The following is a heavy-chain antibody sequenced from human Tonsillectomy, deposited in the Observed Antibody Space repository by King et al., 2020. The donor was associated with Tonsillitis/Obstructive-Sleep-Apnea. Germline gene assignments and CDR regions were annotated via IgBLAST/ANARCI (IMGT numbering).Heavy chain of an antibody. CDR3: AREIRTAARNWFDP. CDR2: INTNTGNP. CDR1: GYTFTSYA. Sequence: VQLVQSGSELKKPGASVKVSCKASGYTFTSYAMNWVRQAPGQGLEWMRWINTNTGNPTYAQGFTGRFVFSLDTSVSPAYLQISSLKAEDTAVYYCAREIRTAARNWFDPWGQGTLVTVSS. V-gene: IGHV7-4-1*02. D-gene: IGHD6-6*01. J-gene: IGHJ5*02.